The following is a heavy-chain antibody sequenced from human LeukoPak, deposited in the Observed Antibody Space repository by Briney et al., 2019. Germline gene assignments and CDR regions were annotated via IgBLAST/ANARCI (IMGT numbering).Heavy chain of an antibody. Sequence: SETLSPTCAVYGGSFSGYYWSWIRQPPGKGLEWIGEINHSGSTNYNPSLKSRVTISVDTSKNQFSLKLSSVTAAGTAVYYCARERRIFGVVSYYYGMDVWGQGTTVTVSS. CDR1: GGSFSGYY. V-gene: IGHV4-34*01. CDR2: INHSGST. D-gene: IGHD3-3*01. CDR3: ARERRIFGVVSYYYGMDV. J-gene: IGHJ6*02.